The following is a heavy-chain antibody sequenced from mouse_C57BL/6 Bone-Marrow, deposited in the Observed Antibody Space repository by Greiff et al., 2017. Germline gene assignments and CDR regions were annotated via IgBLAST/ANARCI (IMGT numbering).Heavy chain of an antibody. V-gene: IGHV3-6*01. D-gene: IGHD1-1*01. CDR2: ISYAGSN. Sequence: EVQLQQSGPGLVKPSQSLSLTCSVTGYSITSGYYWYWIRQFPGNKLEWRGYISYAGSNNYNPSLKNRISITRDTSKNQFFLKLNSVTTEDTATYYCARAHYYGSSYWFAYWGQGTLVTVSA. CDR1: GYSITSGYY. J-gene: IGHJ3*01. CDR3: ARAHYYGSSYWFAY.